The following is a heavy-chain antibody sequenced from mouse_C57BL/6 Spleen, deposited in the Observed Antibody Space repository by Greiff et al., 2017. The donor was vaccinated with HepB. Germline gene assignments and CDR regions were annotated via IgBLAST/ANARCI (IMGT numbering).Heavy chain of an antibody. V-gene: IGHV1-54*01. Sequence: VQRVESGAELVRPGTSVKVSCKASGYAFTNYLIEWVKQRPGQGLEWIGVINPGSGGTNYNEKFKGKATLTADKSSSTAYMQLSSLTSEDSAVYFCAITTVNAMDYWGQGTSVTVSS. CDR3: AITTVNAMDY. J-gene: IGHJ4*01. D-gene: IGHD1-1*01. CDR1: GYAFTNYL. CDR2: INPGSGGT.